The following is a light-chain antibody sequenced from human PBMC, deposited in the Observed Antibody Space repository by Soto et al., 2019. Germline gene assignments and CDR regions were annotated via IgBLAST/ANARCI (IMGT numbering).Light chain of an antibody. J-gene: IGKJ2*01. CDR3: QQYHSYPYT. CDR1: RYINR. Sequence: DAQMTQSPYTLSASVGDSVTITCRASRYINRLAWYQQKPGRAPKLLIYKASNLDSGVPSRFSGGASGIEFSLTISSLQPDDFATYYCQQYHSYPYTFGQGTKLQIK. CDR2: KAS. V-gene: IGKV1-5*03.